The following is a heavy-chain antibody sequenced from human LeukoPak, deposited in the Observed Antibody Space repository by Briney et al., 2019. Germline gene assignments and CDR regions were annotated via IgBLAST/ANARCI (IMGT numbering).Heavy chain of an antibody. CDR3: AREGYGDFGGY. V-gene: IGHV3-30-3*01. CDR2: ISYDGSNK. Sequence: GRSLRLSCAASGFTFSSYAMHWVRQAPGKGLEWVSVISYDGSNKYYADSVKGRFTISRDNAKNSLYLQMNSLRAEDTAVYYCAREGYGDFGGYWGQGTLVTVSS. J-gene: IGHJ4*02. CDR1: GFTFSSYA. D-gene: IGHD4-17*01.